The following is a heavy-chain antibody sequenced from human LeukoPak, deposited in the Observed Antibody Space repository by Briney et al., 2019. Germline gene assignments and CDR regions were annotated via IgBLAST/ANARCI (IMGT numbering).Heavy chain of an antibody. CDR1: GYSFTSYW. CDR3: ARLGITMVRGVITHGNFDY. D-gene: IGHD3-10*01. Sequence: GESLKISCKGSGYSFTSYWIGWVRPMPGKGLEWMGIIYPGDSDTRYSPSFQGQVTISADKSISTAYLQWSSLKASDTAMYYCARLGITMVRGVITHGNFDYWGQGTLVTVSS. CDR2: IYPGDSDT. J-gene: IGHJ4*02. V-gene: IGHV5-51*01.